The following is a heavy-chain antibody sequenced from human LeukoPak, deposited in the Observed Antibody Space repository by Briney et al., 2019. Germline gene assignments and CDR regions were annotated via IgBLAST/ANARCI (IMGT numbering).Heavy chain of an antibody. CDR1: GLHITSQY. CDR3: ARDQGTYSSGWYKLGGFDY. V-gene: IGHV3-66*01. J-gene: IGHJ4*02. CDR2: ITHGGDT. D-gene: IGHD6-19*01. Sequence: GGSLRLSCAASGLHITSQYMPWVRQDPGKGPEWVSFITHGGDTYYVDSVKGRFTVSRDNSKNTLYLQMNSLRAEDTAVYYCARDQGTYSSGWYKLGGFDYWGQGTLVTVSS.